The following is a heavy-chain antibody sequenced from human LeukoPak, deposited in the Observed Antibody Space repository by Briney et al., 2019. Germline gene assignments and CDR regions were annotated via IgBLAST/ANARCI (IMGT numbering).Heavy chain of an antibody. Sequence: ASMKVSCKASGYTFASYDINWVRQATGQGLEWMGWMNPNSGNTGYAQKFQGRVTITRNTSISTAYMELSSLRSEDTAVYYCARASSSWSHYDAFDIWGQGTMVTVSS. CDR3: ARASSSWSHYDAFDI. CDR2: MNPNSGNT. J-gene: IGHJ3*02. D-gene: IGHD6-13*01. CDR1: GYTFASYD. V-gene: IGHV1-8*03.